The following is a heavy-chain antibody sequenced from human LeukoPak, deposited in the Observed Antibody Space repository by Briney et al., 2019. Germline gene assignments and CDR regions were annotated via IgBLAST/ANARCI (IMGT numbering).Heavy chain of an antibody. J-gene: IGHJ4*02. V-gene: IGHV4-31*03. CDR1: GGSISSGGYF. Sequence: SETLSLTCTVSGGSISSGGYFWTWIRQHPGKGLEWIGHIYYTGSTNYNPSLKSRVTISVDTSKNQFSLKLSSVTAADTAVYYCARGRPTSYDFWSGYHPPFDYWGQGTLVTVSS. CDR3: ARGRPTSYDFWSGYHPPFDY. D-gene: IGHD3-3*01. CDR2: IYYTGST.